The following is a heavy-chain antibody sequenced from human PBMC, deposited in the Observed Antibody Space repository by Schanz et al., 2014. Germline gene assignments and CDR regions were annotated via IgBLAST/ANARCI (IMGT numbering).Heavy chain of an antibody. CDR3: VRDTDYHFDY. V-gene: IGHV3-74*01. D-gene: IGHD4-17*01. CDR1: GFTFGTRT. Sequence: EVQVVESGGGLVRPGGSLRLSCSGFTFGTRTMGWVRQAPGQGLEWVSRTSNDGSFTTFADSVKGRFTISRDNAKNTLYLQMNSLRAEDTAVYYCVRDTDYHFDYWGQGTLVTVSS. CDR2: TSNDGSFT. J-gene: IGHJ4*02.